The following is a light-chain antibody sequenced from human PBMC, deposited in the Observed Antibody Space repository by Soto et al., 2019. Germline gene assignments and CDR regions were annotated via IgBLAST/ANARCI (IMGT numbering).Light chain of an antibody. V-gene: IGLV2-23*01. CDR3: YSYAGTSTWV. CDR1: NNDVGNYKL. Sequence: QSVLTQPASVSESPGQSITISCTGTNNDVGNYKLVSWFQHHLGKAPKLIIYEGTKPPSGVSNRFSASQSGNTASLTISGLQAEDEADYYCYSYAGTSTWVFGGGTKVTVL. J-gene: IGLJ3*02. CDR2: EGT.